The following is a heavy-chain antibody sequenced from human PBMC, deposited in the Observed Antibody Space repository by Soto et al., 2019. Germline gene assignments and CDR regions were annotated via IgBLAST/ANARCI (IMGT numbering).Heavy chain of an antibody. J-gene: IGHJ5*02. V-gene: IGHV4-39*01. CDR2: IYYRGST. CDR3: ARRVFEENTVWFDP. D-gene: IGHD2-8*02. Sequence: SETLSLTCTVSGGSISSSSYYWGWIRQPPGKGLEWIGSIYYRGSTYYNPSLKSRVTISVDTSKNQFSLKLSSVTAADTAVYYCARRVFEENTVWFDPWGQGTLVTVS. CDR1: GGSISSSSYY.